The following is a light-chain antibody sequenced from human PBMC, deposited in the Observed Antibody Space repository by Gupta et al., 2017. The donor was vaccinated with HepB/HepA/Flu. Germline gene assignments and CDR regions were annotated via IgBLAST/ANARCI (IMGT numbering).Light chain of an antibody. Sequence: EIVLTQSPGTLSLSPGERATLSCRASQSVSSSYLAWYQQKPGQAPRLLIYGASSRANGIADRFSGRGSGTDFTLTSSRREPEDFAVYYLQHDANSRTFGQGTKVEIK. CDR3: QHDANSRT. CDR2: GAS. J-gene: IGKJ1*01. CDR1: QSVSSSY. V-gene: IGKV3-20*01.